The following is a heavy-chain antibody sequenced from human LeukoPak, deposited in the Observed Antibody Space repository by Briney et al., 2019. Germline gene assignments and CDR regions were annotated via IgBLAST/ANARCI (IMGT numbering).Heavy chain of an antibody. V-gene: IGHV3-7*01. Sequence: PGGSLRLSCAASGFTFSSFWMTWVRQAPGKGLDWVANVKQDGSEKYYVDSVKGRFTISRDNAKNSLYLQMNSLRAEDTAIYYCTRQPGFSDFWGQGTLVTVSS. J-gene: IGHJ4*02. CDR2: VKQDGSEK. CDR1: GFTFSSFW. CDR3: TRQPGFSDF. D-gene: IGHD3-9*01.